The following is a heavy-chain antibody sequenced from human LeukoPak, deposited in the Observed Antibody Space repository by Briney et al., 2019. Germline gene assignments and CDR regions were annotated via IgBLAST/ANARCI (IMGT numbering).Heavy chain of an antibody. Sequence: SETLSLTCTVSGGSISSGDYYWSWIRQPPGKGLEWIGYIYYSGSTYYTPSLKSRVTISVDTSKNQFSLKLSSVTAADTAVYYCARDRGFGGSGVDYWGQGTLVTVSS. CDR1: GGSISSGDYY. D-gene: IGHD3-10*01. CDR3: ARDRGFGGSGVDY. CDR2: IYYSGST. V-gene: IGHV4-30-4*01. J-gene: IGHJ4*02.